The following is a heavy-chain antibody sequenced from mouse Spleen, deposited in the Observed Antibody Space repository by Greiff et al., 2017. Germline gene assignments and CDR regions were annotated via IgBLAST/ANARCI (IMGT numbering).Heavy chain of an antibody. Sequence: VQLQQPGAELVMPGASVKLSCKASGYTFTSYWMHWVKQRPGQGLEWIGEIDPSDSYTNYNQKFKDKATLTVDKSSSTAYMQLSSLTSEDSAVYYCARPYDYDENWFAYWGQGTLVTVSA. D-gene: IGHD2-4*01. J-gene: IGHJ3*01. V-gene: IGHV1-69*01. CDR2: IDPSDSYT. CDR1: GYTFTSYW. CDR3: ARPYDYDENWFAY.